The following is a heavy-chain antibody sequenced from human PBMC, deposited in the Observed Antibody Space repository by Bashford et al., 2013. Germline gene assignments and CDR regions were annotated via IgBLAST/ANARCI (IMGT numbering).Heavy chain of an antibody. CDR3: AREKGVVAPNNWFDP. J-gene: IGHJ5*02. D-gene: IGHD5-12*01. V-gene: IGHV1-46*03. CDR2: INPNGGST. Sequence: ASVKVSCKTSGYTFTSYYMHWVRQAPGQGLEWMGIINPNGGSTTYAQKFQGRVTVTRDTSTSTVYMELSSLRSEDTAMYYCAREKGVVAPNNWFDPWGQGTLVTVSS. CDR1: GYTFTSYY.